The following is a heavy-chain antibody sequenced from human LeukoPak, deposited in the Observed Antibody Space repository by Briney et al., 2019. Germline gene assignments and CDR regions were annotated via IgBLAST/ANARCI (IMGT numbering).Heavy chain of an antibody. V-gene: IGHV3-23*01. J-gene: IGHJ4*02. CDR1: GFTFSSYG. CDR2: ISGSGGST. CDR3: AGDTQSNY. D-gene: IGHD5/OR15-5a*01. Sequence: GGSLRLSCAASGFTFSSYGMSWVRQAPGKGLEWVSAISGSGGSTYYADSVKGRFTISRDNAKNSLYLQMNSLRAEDTAVYYCAGDTQSNYWGQGTLVTVSS.